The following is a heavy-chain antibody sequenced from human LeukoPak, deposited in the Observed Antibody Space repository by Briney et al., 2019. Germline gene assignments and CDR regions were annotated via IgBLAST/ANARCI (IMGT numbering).Heavy chain of an antibody. CDR1: GFTFSSYA. D-gene: IGHD3-10*01. J-gene: IGHJ6*02. CDR3: AKGDYYGSGSFFKNGMDV. Sequence: GGSLRLSCAASGFTFSSYAMSWVRQAPGKGLEWVSAVTASAGNTYYADSVKGRFTTSRDNSKNTLYLQVTSLRAEDTAVYYCAKGDYYGSGSFFKNGMDVWGQGTTVTVTS. V-gene: IGHV3-23*01. CDR2: VTASAGNT.